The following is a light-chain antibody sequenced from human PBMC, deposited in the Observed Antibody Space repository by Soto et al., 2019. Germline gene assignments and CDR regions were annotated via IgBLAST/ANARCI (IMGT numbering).Light chain of an antibody. J-gene: IGKJ1*01. CDR3: QQRSNWPRWT. CDR1: QNVSSY. V-gene: IGKV3-11*01. Sequence: EIVLTQSPATLSLSPGERATLSCRASQNVSSYLAWYQQKPGQAPRRLIYDASNRATGIPARFSGSGSGTDFTLTISSLEPEDFAVYYCQQRSNWPRWTFGQGTKVDIK. CDR2: DAS.